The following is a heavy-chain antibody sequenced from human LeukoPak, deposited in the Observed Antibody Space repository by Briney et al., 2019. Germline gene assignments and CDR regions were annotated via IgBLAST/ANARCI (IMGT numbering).Heavy chain of an antibody. J-gene: IGHJ5*02. CDR3: ARGSENWNDVLLRRFDP. D-gene: IGHD1-1*01. V-gene: IGHV3-30*03. Sequence: PGGSLRLSCAASGFTFSSYGMHWVRQAPGKGLEWVAVISYDGSNKYYADSVKGRFTISRDNSKNTLYLQMNSLRAEDTAVYYCARGSENWNDVLLRRFDPWGQGTLVTVSS. CDR1: GFTFSSYG. CDR2: ISYDGSNK.